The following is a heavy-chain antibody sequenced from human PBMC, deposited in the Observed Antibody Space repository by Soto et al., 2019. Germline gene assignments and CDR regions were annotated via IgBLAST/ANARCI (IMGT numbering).Heavy chain of an antibody. CDR2: ISSSSSYI. Sequence: EVQLVESGGGLVKPGGSLRLSCAASGFTFSSYSMNWVRQAPGKGLEWVSSISSSSSYIYYADSVKGRFTISRDNAKNSLYLQMNSLRAEDTAVYYCARDHHITMVRGVPAFDIWGQGTMVTVSS. J-gene: IGHJ3*02. CDR3: ARDHHITMVRGVPAFDI. D-gene: IGHD3-10*01. V-gene: IGHV3-21*01. CDR1: GFTFSSYS.